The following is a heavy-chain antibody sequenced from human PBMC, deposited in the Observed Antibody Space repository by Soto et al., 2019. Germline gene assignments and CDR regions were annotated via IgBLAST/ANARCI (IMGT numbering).Heavy chain of an antibody. CDR2: ISGGGVGT. D-gene: IGHD1-1*01. CDR3: AKDIMVATTTDY. J-gene: IGHJ4*02. V-gene: IGHV3-23*01. Sequence: GGSLRLSCAGSGFSFSSYAMSWVRQAPGKGLEWVSGISGGGVGTYYADSVKGRLTISRDNSKTTLYLQMNSLRAEDTAVYYCAKDIMVATTTDYWGQGTLVTVSS. CDR1: GFSFSSYA.